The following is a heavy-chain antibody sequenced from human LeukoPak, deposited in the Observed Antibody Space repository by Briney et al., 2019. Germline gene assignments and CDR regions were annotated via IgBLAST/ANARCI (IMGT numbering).Heavy chain of an antibody. CDR3: ARVSDTAIGAAFDI. CDR2: INPNSGGT. CDR1: GYTFTGYY. J-gene: IGHJ3*02. D-gene: IGHD5-18*01. Sequence: ASVKVSCKASGYTFTGYYMHWVRQAPGQGLEWMGWINPNSGGTNYAQKFQGRVTMTRDTSISTAYMELSRLRSDDTAVYYCARVSDTAIGAAFDIWGQGTMVTVSS. V-gene: IGHV1-2*02.